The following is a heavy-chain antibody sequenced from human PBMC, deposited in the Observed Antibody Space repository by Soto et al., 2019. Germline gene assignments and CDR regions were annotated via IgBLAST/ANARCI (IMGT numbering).Heavy chain of an antibody. J-gene: IGHJ4*02. CDR1: GGSISSSSYY. CDR3: ARHTPAISISDH. Sequence: QLQLQESGPGLVKPSETLSLTCTVSGGSISSSSYYWGWIRQPPGKGLEWIGSIYYSGSTYYNPSLKGRVTISVDTSKTQFSLKLGSVTAADTAVYYCARHTPAISISDHWGQGTLVTVSS. D-gene: IGHD2-15*01. CDR2: IYYSGST. V-gene: IGHV4-39*01.